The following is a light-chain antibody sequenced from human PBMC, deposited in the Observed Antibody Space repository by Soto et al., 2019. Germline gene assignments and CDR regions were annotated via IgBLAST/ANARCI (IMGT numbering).Light chain of an antibody. CDR3: SSFTSSTTLL. Sequence: QSALTQPASVSGSPGQSITISCTGTATDVGAYNYVSWYQQHPGRAPILIIYAVTDRPSGVADRFSGSKSGDTASLTISGLQAEDEAHYYCSSFTSSTTLLFGGGTKLTVL. J-gene: IGLJ2*01. CDR2: AVT. CDR1: ATDVGAYNY. V-gene: IGLV2-14*01.